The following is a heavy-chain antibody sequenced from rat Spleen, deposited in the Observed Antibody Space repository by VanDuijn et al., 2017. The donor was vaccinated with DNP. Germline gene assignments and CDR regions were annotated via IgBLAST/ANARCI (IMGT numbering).Heavy chain of an antibody. CDR2: ISYDGSST. V-gene: IGHV5-7*01. J-gene: IGHJ2*01. CDR3: ARRWEEDYFDY. Sequence: EVQLVESGGGLVQPGRSLKLSCVASGFTFSDYNMAWVRQAPKKGLEWVASISYDGSSTYYRDSVKGRFTISRDKPKSTLYLQMGSLRSEDTATYYCARRWEEDYFDYWGQGVMVTVSS. CDR1: GFTFSDYN. D-gene: IGHD5-1*01.